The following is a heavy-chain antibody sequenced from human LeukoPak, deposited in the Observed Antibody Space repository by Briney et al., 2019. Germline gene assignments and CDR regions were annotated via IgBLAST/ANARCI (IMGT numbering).Heavy chain of an antibody. J-gene: IGHJ4*02. CDR2: IYYSGST. Sequence: SETLSLTCTVSGGSISSSSYYWGWIRQPPGKGLEWIGSIYYSGSTYYNPSLKSRVTISVDTSKNQFSLKLSSVTAADTAVYYCARDTAYYDILTGYYSGLDYWGQGTLVTVSS. D-gene: IGHD3-9*01. V-gene: IGHV4-39*07. CDR1: GGSISSSSYY. CDR3: ARDTAYYDILTGYYSGLDY.